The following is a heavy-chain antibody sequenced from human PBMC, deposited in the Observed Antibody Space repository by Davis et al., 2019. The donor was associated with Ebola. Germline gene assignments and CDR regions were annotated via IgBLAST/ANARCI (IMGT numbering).Heavy chain of an antibody. J-gene: IGHJ4*02. Sequence: SGPTLVQPTETLTLTCTVSGFSLSNARMGVRWIRQPPGKALEWLAHIFSNDEKSYSTSLKSRLTISKDTSKSQVVLTMTNMDPVDTATYYCARIRKWELLSIDYWGQGTLVTVSS. CDR1: GFSLSNARMG. D-gene: IGHD1-26*01. CDR2: IFSNDEK. CDR3: ARIRKWELLSIDY. V-gene: IGHV2-26*01.